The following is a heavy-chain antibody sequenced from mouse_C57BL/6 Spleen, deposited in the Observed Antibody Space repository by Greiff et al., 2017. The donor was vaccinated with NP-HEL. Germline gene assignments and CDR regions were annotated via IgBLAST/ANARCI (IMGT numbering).Heavy chain of an antibody. D-gene: IGHD2-13*01. CDR3: ARSLTRTGFDD. J-gene: IGHJ2*01. Sequence: VQLQQSGAELVKPGASVKISCKASGYAFSSYWMNWVKQRPGKGLEWIGQIYPGDGDTNYNGKFKGKATLTADKSSSTAYMQLSSLTSEDSAVYYCARSLTRTGFDDWGKGTTLTVSS. CDR1: GYAFSSYW. CDR2: IYPGDGDT. V-gene: IGHV1-80*01.